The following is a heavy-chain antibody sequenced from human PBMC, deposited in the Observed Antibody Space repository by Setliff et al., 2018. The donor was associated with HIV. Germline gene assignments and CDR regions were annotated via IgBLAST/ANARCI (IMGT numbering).Heavy chain of an antibody. V-gene: IGHV3-30*04. CDR2: ISYDGSNK. D-gene: IGHD3-16*01. CDR1: GFTFDDYA. J-gene: IGHJ3*02. CDR3: AEVRGSWNLEGAGAFGI. Sequence: PGGSLRLSCAASGFTFDDYAMHWVRQAPGKGLEWVAVISYDGSNKYYADSVKGRFTISRDNSKNTLYLQMYSLKPEDTAVYYCAEVRGSWNLEGAGAFGIWGQRTMVTVSS.